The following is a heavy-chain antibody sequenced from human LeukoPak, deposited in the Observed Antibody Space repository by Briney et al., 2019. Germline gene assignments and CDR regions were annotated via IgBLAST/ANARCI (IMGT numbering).Heavy chain of an antibody. CDR1: GGSISSYY. J-gene: IGHJ3*02. V-gene: IGHV4-59*08. CDR3: ARLPYYGGAFDI. D-gene: IGHD3-10*01. Sequence: SETLSLTCTVSGGSISSYYWSWIRQPPGKGLEWIGYIYYSGSTNYNPSLKSRATISVDTSKNQFSLKLSSVTAADTAVYYCARLPYYGGAFDIWGQGTMVTVSS. CDR2: IYYSGST.